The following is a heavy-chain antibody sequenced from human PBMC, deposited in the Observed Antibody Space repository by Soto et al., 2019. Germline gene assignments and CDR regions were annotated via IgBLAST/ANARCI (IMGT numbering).Heavy chain of an antibody. CDR3: ARPYSSNSNWFDP. V-gene: IGHV3-33*01. D-gene: IGHD6-19*01. J-gene: IGHJ5*02. CDR1: GFSLSNFG. CDR2: LRDDADDA. Sequence: GESLRLSCAASGFSLSNFGMHWVRQAPGKGLEWVAVLRDDADDAYYADSVKGRFTISRDNSKNTLYLQMTTLRAEDTAVYFCARPYSSNSNWFDPWGQGTLVTVSS.